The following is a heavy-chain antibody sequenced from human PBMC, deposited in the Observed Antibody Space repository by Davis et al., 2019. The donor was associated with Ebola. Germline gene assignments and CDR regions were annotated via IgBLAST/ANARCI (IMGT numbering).Heavy chain of an antibody. V-gene: IGHV1-69*04. CDR3: ARGGTWNLDYGMDV. Sequence: SVKVSCKDSGGTLCSDGISWVRQAPGQGLEWRGRIITIVGIANYALKFQGRVTITADKSTSTANMEVNSLRSEDTAVYYCARGGTWNLDYGMDVWGQGTTVTVSS. CDR1: GGTLCSDG. J-gene: IGHJ6*02. D-gene: IGHD1-1*01. CDR2: IITIVGIA.